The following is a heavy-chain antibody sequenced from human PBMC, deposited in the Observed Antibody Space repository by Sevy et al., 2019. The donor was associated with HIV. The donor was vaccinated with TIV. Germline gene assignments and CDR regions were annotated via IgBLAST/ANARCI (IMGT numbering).Heavy chain of an antibody. J-gene: IGHJ4*02. CDR1: GFTFNTYS. Sequence: GGSLRLSCAASGFTFNTYSLIWVRQTPGKGLEWLSFIGTAARVTYYADSVKGRFTISRDNAKNSLYLQMNSLRDEDTAVYYCARCPGHYSIDYWGQGTLVTVSS. CDR2: IGTAARVT. D-gene: IGHD2-21*01. CDR3: ARCPGHYSIDY. V-gene: IGHV3-48*02.